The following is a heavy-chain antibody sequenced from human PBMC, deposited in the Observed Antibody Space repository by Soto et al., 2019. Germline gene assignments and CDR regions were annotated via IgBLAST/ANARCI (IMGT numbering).Heavy chain of an antibody. D-gene: IGHD3-10*01. CDR3: ARDVGGSITMVRGVIITEFDY. CDR1: GYTFTSYG. Sequence: QVPLVQSGAEVKKPGASVKVSCKASGYTFTSYGISWVRQAPGQGLEWMGWISAYNGNTNYAQKLQGRVTMTTDTSTSTAYMELRSLRSDDTAVYYCARDVGGSITMVRGVIITEFDYWGQGTLVTVSS. J-gene: IGHJ4*02. CDR2: ISAYNGNT. V-gene: IGHV1-18*01.